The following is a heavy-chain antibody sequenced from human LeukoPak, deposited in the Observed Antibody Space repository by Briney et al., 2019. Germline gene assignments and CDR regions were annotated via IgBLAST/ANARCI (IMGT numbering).Heavy chain of an antibody. V-gene: IGHV4-61*01. CDR2: IYYSGST. D-gene: IGHD1-14*01. Sequence: SETLSLTCSVSGGSISTTSYYWSWIRQPPGKGLEWIGYIYYSGSTNYNPSLKSRVTISVDTSKNQFSLKLSSVTAADTAVYYCARDFRRARYNWFDPWGQGTLVTVSS. CDR1: GGSISTTSYY. J-gene: IGHJ5*02. CDR3: ARDFRRARYNWFDP.